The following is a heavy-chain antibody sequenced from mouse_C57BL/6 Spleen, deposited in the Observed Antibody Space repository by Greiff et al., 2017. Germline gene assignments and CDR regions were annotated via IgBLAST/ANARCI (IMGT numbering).Heavy chain of an antibody. D-gene: IGHD2-1*01. J-gene: IGHJ4*01. CDR1: GFSFNTYA. CDR3: VRFGNYDLDLMDY. CDR2: IRSKSNNYAT. Sequence: EVKVVESGGGLVQPKGSLKLSCAASGFSFNTYAMNWVRQAPGKGLEWVARIRSKSNNYATYYADSVKDRFTISRDDSESMLYLQMNNLKTEDTAMYYCVRFGNYDLDLMDYWGQGTSVTVSS. V-gene: IGHV10-1*01.